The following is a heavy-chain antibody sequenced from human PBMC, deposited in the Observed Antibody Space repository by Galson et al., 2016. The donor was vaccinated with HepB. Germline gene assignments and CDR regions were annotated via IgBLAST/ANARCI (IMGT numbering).Heavy chain of an antibody. CDR1: GDSVSTDSAA. V-gene: IGHV6-1*01. CDR3: ARDWGGIYGSSTSFDY. J-gene: IGHJ4*02. CDR2: TYYRSKWYS. D-gene: IGHD6-13*01. Sequence: CAISGDSVSTDSAAWNWIRQSPSRGLEWLXRTYYRSKWYSDYATSVKSRIIFKPDTSKNQVSLQLNSVTPEDTAVYYCARDWGGIYGSSTSFDYWGEGTLVIVAS.